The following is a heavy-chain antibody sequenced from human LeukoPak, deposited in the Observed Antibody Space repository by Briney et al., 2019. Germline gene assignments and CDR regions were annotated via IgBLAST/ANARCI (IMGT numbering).Heavy chain of an antibody. D-gene: IGHD6-13*01. CDR3: ERGRGEAAGLDH. Sequence: PSETLSLTCAVSGGGSFSDYSGNWVRRSPGKGLEGVGEITHVPILNYNTSLKGRVAISVATSKSQVSLKLDSMTAPETAMYSCERGRGEAAGLDHWGQGPLVTVSS. CDR2: ITHVPIL. CDR1: GGGSFSDYS. V-gene: IGHV4-34*01. J-gene: IGHJ4*02.